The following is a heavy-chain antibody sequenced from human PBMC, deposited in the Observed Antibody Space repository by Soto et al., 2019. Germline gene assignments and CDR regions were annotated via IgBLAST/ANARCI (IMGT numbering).Heavy chain of an antibody. J-gene: IGHJ4*02. Sequence: SETLSLTCTVSGGSTGTYYWSWIRQPPGKGLEWIGYIYYRGNTDYNPSLKSRVTISLDTPKNQFSLKLSSVTAADTAVYYCARHPGYYDILTGYTTYYFDYWGQGILVTVSS. CDR2: IYYRGNT. V-gene: IGHV4-59*08. CDR1: GGSTGTYY. D-gene: IGHD3-9*01. CDR3: ARHPGYYDILTGYTTYYFDY.